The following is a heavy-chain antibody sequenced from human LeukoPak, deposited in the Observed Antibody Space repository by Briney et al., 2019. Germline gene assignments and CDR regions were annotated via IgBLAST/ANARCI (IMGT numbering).Heavy chain of an antibody. CDR1: GFTFSSYG. CDR2: IRYDGSNK. D-gene: IGHD6-19*01. J-gene: IGHJ4*02. V-gene: IGHV3-30*02. Sequence: GGSLRLSCAASGFTFSSYGMHWVRQAPGKGLEWVAFIRYDGSNKYYADSVKGRFTISRDNSKNTLYLQMNSLRAEDTAVYYCAKGRKVYSSGWYDYWGQGILVTVSS. CDR3: AKGRKVYSSGWYDY.